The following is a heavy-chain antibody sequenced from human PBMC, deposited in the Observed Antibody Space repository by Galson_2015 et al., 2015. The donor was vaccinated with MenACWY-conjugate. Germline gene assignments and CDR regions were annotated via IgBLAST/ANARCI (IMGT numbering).Heavy chain of an antibody. D-gene: IGHD2-2*01. CDR1: GYTFTTFA. CDR2: VNPGNGDT. J-gene: IGHJ5*02. V-gene: IGHV1-3*01. Sequence: SVKVSCKASGYTFTTFAVHWVRQAPGQRLEWMGWVNPGNGDTKYSQKFQDRITITSDPSATTAYMELSSLKYEDTAVYDCATCFPSTSPDPWGQGTLVIVSS. CDR3: ATCFPSTSPDP.